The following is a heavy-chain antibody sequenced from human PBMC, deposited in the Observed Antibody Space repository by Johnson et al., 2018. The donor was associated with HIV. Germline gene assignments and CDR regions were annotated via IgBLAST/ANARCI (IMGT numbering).Heavy chain of an antibody. CDR1: GFTFSSYA. V-gene: IGHV3-30*02. CDR2: IRYDGSNK. J-gene: IGHJ3*02. CDR3: AKDRSFDI. Sequence: QVQLVESGGGVVQPGRSLRLSCAASGFTFSSYAMHWVRQAPGKGLEWVAFIRYDGSNKYYADSVKGRFTISRDNSKNTLYLQMNSLRAEDTAVYYCAKDRSFDIWGQGTMVTVSS.